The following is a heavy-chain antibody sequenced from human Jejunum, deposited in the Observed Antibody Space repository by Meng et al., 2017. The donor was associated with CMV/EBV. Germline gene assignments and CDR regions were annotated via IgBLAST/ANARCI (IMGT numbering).Heavy chain of an antibody. CDR2: IIPIFGTA. J-gene: IGHJ5*02. Sequence: SGGPFSSYAISWVRQAPGQGLEWMGGIIPIFGTANYAQKFQGRVTITTDESTSTAYMELSSLRSEDTAVYYCARDQEGLNWFDPWGQGTLVTVSS. CDR1: GGPFSSYA. CDR3: ARDQEGLNWFDP. V-gene: IGHV1-69*05.